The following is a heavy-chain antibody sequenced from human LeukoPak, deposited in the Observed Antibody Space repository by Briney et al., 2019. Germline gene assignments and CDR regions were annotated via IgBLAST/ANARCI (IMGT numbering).Heavy chain of an antibody. D-gene: IGHD1-26*01. CDR2: INHSGST. CDR1: GGSFSGYY. Sequence: SETLSLTCAVYGGSFSGYYWSWIRQPPGKGLEWIGEINHSGSTNYNPSLKSRVTISVDTSKNQFSLKLSSVTAEDTAVYYCAKDGVRFRSGSYFDYWGQGTLVTVSS. CDR3: AKDGVRFRSGSYFDY. J-gene: IGHJ4*02. V-gene: IGHV4-34*01.